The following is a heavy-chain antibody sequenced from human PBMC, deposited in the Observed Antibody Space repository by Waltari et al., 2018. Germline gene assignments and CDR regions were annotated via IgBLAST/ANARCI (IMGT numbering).Heavy chain of an antibody. CDR1: GFRFNNFW. CDR2: IKKDGSES. CDR3: SVSLNS. V-gene: IGHV3-7*01. J-gene: IGHJ4*02. Sequence: EVQLVESGGGLVQPGGSLRLSCAASGFRFNNFWMDWVRQAPGKGLEWVANIKKDGSESHHVDSVRGRFTISRDNAQNLLYLQMNSLRAEDTAVYYCSVSLNSWGQGTLVTVSS.